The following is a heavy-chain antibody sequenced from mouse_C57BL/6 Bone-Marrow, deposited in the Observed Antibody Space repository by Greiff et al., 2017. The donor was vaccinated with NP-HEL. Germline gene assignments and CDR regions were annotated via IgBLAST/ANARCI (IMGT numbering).Heavy chain of an antibody. D-gene: IGHD2-5*01. CDR2: ISSGSSTI. CDR3: AREAYYSNYFAWFAY. Sequence: EVMLVESGGGLVKPGGSLKLSCAASGFTFSDYGMHWVRQAPEKGLEWVAYISSGSSTIYYADTVKGRFTISRDNAKNTLFLQMTSLRSEDTAMYYCAREAYYSNYFAWFAYWGQGTLVTVSA. V-gene: IGHV5-17*01. CDR1: GFTFSDYG. J-gene: IGHJ3*01.